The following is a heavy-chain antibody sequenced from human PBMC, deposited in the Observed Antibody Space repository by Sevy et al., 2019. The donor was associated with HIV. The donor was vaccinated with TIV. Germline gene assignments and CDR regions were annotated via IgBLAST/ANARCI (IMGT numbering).Heavy chain of an antibody. V-gene: IGHV4-34*01. CDR3: ARGAALEH. CDR2: IDHSGNI. Sequence: SETLSLTCSVSGGSFSGYYWNWIRQPPGKGLEWIGEIDHSGNIDYNRSHKSRVTISVDTSTNHFSLKVKSVTAADTAVYYRARGAALEHWGQGTLVTVSS. CDR1: GGSFSGYY. D-gene: IGHD6-13*01. J-gene: IGHJ4*02.